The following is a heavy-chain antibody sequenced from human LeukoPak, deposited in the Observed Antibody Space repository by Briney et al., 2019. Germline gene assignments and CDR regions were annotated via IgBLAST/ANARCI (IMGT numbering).Heavy chain of an antibody. Sequence: GGSQRLSCAASGCTFSESWMSWVRQVPGQGLECVAHINHEGGAIQYVDPVKGRFTISRNNAKGSVFLQMNSLRAEDTAIYHCATYINWVAGDVWGQGTTVIVSS. J-gene: IGHJ6*02. CDR3: ATYINWVAGDV. D-gene: IGHD1-1*01. V-gene: IGHV3-7*01. CDR1: GCTFSESW. CDR2: INHEGGAI.